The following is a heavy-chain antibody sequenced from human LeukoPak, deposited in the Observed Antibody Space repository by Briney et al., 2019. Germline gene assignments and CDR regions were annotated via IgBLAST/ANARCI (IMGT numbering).Heavy chain of an antibody. V-gene: IGHV4-59*08. J-gene: IGHJ4*02. CDR3: ARASSGSYYFDY. D-gene: IGHD6-19*01. Sequence: SETLSLTCAVYGGSFSGYYWSWIRQPPGKGLEWIGYIYYSGGTNYNPSLKSRVTISVDTSKNQFSLKLSSVTAADTAVYYCARASSGSYYFDYWGQGTLVTVSS. CDR1: GGSFSGYY. CDR2: IYYSGGT.